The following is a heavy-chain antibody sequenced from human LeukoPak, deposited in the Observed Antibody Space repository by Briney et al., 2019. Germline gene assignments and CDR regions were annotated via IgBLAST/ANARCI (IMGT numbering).Heavy chain of an antibody. CDR3: AKSSPAMVRGVHPWGIAIDY. V-gene: IGHV3-23*01. CDR1: GFTFSSYA. CDR2: ISGSGGST. Sequence: PGGSLRLSCAASGFTFSSYAMSWVRQAPGKGLEWVSAISGSGGSTYYADSVKGRFTISRDNSKNTLYLQMNSLRAEDTAVYYCAKSSPAMVRGVHPWGIAIDYWGQGTLVTVSS. D-gene: IGHD3-10*01. J-gene: IGHJ4*02.